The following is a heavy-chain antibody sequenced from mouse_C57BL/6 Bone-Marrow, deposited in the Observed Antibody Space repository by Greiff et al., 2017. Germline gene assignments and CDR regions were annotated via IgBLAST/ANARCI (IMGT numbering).Heavy chain of an antibody. D-gene: IGHD1-1*02. CDR2: IYPRSGNT. CDR3: ARILYGYDAMDY. J-gene: IGHJ4*01. CDR1: GYTFTSYG. V-gene: IGHV1-81*01. Sequence: QVQLQQSGAELARPGASVKLSCKASGYTFTSYGISWVKQRTGQGLEWIGEIYPRSGNTYYNEKFKGKATLTADKSSSTAYMELRSLTSDDSAVYFCARILYGYDAMDYWGQGTSVTVSS.